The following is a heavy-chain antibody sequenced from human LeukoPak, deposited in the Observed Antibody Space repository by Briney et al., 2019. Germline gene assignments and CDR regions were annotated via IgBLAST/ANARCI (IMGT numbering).Heavy chain of an antibody. V-gene: IGHV4-4*01. CDR3: ARMDSSSWYYLDY. J-gene: IGHJ4*02. Sequence: SETLSLTCAVPGGSISSTYWWTWVRKPPGKGLEWIGEIYHSGTTNYNPSLKSRVTIAVDKSKNQFSLKLTSMTAADTAVYWCARMDSSSWYYLDYWGQGTLVTVSS. CDR2: IYHSGTT. D-gene: IGHD6-13*01. CDR1: GGSISSTYW.